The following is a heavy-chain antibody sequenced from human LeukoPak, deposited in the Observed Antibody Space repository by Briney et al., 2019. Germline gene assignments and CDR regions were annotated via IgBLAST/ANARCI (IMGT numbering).Heavy chain of an antibody. CDR1: GFTFSRYV. CDR3: AKGTTVTLGPFDY. J-gene: IGHJ4*02. V-gene: IGHV3-23*01. D-gene: IGHD4-17*01. Sequence: AGGSLRLSCVVSGFTFSRYVMSWVRQAPGKGLEWVSTISGSGSRTYDADSVKGRFTFSRDNSKSTLYLQMNSLRAEDTAIYYCAKGTTVTLGPFDYWGQGTLVTVSS. CDR2: ISGSGSRT.